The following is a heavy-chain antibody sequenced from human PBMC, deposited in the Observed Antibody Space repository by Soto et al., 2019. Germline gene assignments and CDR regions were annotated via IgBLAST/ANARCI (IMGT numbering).Heavy chain of an antibody. D-gene: IGHD6-13*01. Sequence: QVQLQESGPGLVQPSQTLSLTCTVSGASISSGGFYWSWLRQFPGKGLEWIGYIAYRGRSFYKPSLKSRATLSRDTSKSQLSMNVKSVTAADTAVFYCARVSAAGTRWFDSWGQGTLVTVSS. V-gene: IGHV4-31*03. CDR1: GASISSGGFY. CDR2: IAYRGRS. J-gene: IGHJ5*01. CDR3: ARVSAAGTRWFDS.